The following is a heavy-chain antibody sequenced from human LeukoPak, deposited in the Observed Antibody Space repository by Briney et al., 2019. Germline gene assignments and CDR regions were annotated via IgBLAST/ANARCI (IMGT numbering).Heavy chain of an antibody. J-gene: IGHJ4*02. V-gene: IGHV3-48*01. Sequence: PGGSLRLSCAASGFTFSSYSMNWVRQAPGKGLEWISYISSSSSIIYYADSVKGRFTISRDNAKNSLHLQMNSLRAEDTAVYYCARDSIYSDSSDYYYDFWGQGTLVTVSS. CDR2: ISSSSSII. CDR3: ARDSIYSDSSDYYYDF. CDR1: GFTFSSYS. D-gene: IGHD3-22*01.